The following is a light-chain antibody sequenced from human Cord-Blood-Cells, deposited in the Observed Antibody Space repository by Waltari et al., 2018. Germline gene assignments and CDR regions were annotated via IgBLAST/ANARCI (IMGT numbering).Light chain of an antibody. Sequence: QSALTQPASVSGSPGQSITISCTGTSSDVGGYNYVSWYQQHPGKAPKLMIYDVSKRPSGVSNRFSGSKSGNTASLTSSGLQAEDEADYYCSSYTSSSTPVVFGGGTKLTVL. CDR2: DVS. J-gene: IGLJ2*01. V-gene: IGLV2-14*01. CDR1: SSDVGGYNY. CDR3: SSYTSSSTPVV.